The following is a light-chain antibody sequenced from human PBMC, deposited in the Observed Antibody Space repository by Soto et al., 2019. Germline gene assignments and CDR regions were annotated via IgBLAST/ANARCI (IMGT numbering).Light chain of an antibody. CDR2: NND. J-gene: IGLJ2*01. CDR1: SSNIGKNT. Sequence: QSVLTQAPSASGTPGQRVTISCSGSSSNIGKNTVNWYQQLPGTAPKLLIYNNDQRPSGVPDRFSGSKSGTSASLAISGLQSEDEANYYCGAWDDSMYGVFGGGTKLTVL. V-gene: IGLV1-44*01. CDR3: GAWDDSMYGV.